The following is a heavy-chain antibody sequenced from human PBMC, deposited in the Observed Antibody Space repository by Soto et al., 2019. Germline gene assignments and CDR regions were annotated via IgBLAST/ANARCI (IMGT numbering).Heavy chain of an antibody. D-gene: IGHD1-1*01. CDR1: GYAFTTYG. Sequence: QVHLVQSGAEVKKPGASVKVSCKGSGYAFTTYGITWVRQAPGQGLEWMGWISAHNGNTNYAQKLQGRVTATRDTSTSTAYMELRSLRYDDTAVYYCARGRYGNYWGQGALVTVSS. CDR3: ARGRYGNY. J-gene: IGHJ4*02. CDR2: ISAHNGNT. V-gene: IGHV1-18*01.